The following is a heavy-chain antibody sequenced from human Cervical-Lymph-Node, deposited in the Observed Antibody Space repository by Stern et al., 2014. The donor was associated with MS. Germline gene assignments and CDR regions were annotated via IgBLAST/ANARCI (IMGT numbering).Heavy chain of an antibody. Sequence: MQLVQSGAEVKKPGESLKISCKGSGYSFTSYWIGWVRQMPGKGLEWMGILYPGDSDTRYSPSFQGQVTISADKSISTAYLQWSSLKASDTAMYYCARAVVTGGLGGDYFDYWGQGTLVTVSS. CDR1: GYSFTSYW. J-gene: IGHJ4*02. CDR3: ARAVVTGGLGGDYFDY. D-gene: IGHD4-23*01. V-gene: IGHV5-51*01. CDR2: LYPGDSDT.